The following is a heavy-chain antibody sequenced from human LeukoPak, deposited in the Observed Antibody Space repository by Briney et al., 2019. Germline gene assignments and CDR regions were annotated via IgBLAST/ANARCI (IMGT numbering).Heavy chain of an antibody. V-gene: IGHV5-51*01. Sequence: GDSLKISCKGSGYSFTSYWIGWVRQLPGKGLEWMGIIYPGDSDTRYSPSFQGQVTISADKSISTAYLQWSSLKASDTAMYYCARLVFAAATISPFDYWGQGTLVTVSS. J-gene: IGHJ4*02. CDR3: ARLVFAAATISPFDY. CDR1: GYSFTSYW. D-gene: IGHD6-13*01. CDR2: IYPGDSDT.